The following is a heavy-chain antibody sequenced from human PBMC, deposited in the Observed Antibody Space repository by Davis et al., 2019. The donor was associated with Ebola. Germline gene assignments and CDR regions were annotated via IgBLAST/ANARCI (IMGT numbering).Heavy chain of an antibody. D-gene: IGHD6-13*01. V-gene: IGHV1-46*02. CDR3: ASPGIAAGAPRY. CDR2: INPSGGTT. CDR1: RYTFNISY. Sequence: ASSVTVSCKASRYTFNISYMHWVRQAPGQGLEWMGIINPSGGTTSYAQKFQGRVTMTRDTSTSTVYMELISLRSEDTAVYYCASPGIAAGAPRYWGQGTLVTVSS. J-gene: IGHJ4*02.